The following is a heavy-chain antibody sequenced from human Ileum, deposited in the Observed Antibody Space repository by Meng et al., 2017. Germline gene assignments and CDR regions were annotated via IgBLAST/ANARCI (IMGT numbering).Heavy chain of an antibody. CDR2: IYYSGST. Sequence: VALQESGPRRVRPSETLSLASLVSGGSGSSGSYYWSWIRQPPGKGLEWIGHIYYSGSTNYNPSLKSRVTISVDMSKNQFSLKLNSVTAADTAIYFCARSSTSPASYFFDYWGQGTLVTVSS. D-gene: IGHD6-6*01. V-gene: IGHV4-61*01. CDR1: GGSGSSGSYY. CDR3: ARSSTSPASYFFDY. J-gene: IGHJ4*02.